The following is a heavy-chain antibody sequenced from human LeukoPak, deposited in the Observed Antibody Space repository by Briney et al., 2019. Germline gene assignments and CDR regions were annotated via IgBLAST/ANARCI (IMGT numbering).Heavy chain of an antibody. D-gene: IGHD2-2*01. CDR1: GSYW. CDR2: INSDGSST. J-gene: IGHJ4*02. Sequence: GGSLRLSCAASGSYWMHWVRQAPGKGLVWVSHINSDGSSTSHADSVKGRFTISRDNAKSTLYLQMNSLRAEDTAVYYCAARGYCSSTSCLLEYWGQGTLVTVSS. V-gene: IGHV3-74*01. CDR3: AARGYCSSTSCLLEY.